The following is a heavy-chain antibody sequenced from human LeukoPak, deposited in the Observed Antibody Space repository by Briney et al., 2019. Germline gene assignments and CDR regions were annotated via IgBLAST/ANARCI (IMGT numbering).Heavy chain of an antibody. Sequence: GRSLRLSCAASGFTFSSYGMHWVRQAPGKGLEWVAVISYDGSNKYYADSVKGRFTISRDNSKNTLYLQMNSLRAEDTAVYYCAKASRVAVAGTLDYWGQGTLVTVSS. J-gene: IGHJ4*02. CDR1: GFTFSSYG. CDR3: AKASRVAVAGTLDY. D-gene: IGHD6-19*01. CDR2: ISYDGSNK. V-gene: IGHV3-30*18.